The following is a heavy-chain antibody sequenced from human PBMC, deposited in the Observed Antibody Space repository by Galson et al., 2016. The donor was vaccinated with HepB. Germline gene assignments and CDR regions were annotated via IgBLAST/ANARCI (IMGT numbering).Heavy chain of an antibody. D-gene: IGHD2-2*01. CDR1: GYTFTSYG. CDR2: INTNTGNP. CDR3: ARNTVDIVVRPDAIPQCMDG. J-gene: IGHJ6*02. Sequence: SVKVSCKASGYTFTSYGMNWVRQAPGQGLEWMGWINTNTGNPTYAQGFTGRFVFSLDTSVSTAYLQISFLKAEDTAVYYCARNTVDIVVRPDAIPQCMDGWGQGTTVTVSS. V-gene: IGHV7-4-1*02.